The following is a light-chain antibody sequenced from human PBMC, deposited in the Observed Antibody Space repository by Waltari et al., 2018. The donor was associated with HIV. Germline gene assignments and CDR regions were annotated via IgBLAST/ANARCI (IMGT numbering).Light chain of an antibody. Sequence: SVLTQPPPVSAAPGQKVPIPCSGSSSNLRHNYASSYQQFPGTAPKLLINENDRRPSGIPDRLAVSKSGTSATLGSTGRQTGDEADYYCGTWDSSLTEIIFGGGTRVTVL. CDR2: END. V-gene: IGLV1-51*01. CDR3: GTWDSSLTEII. CDR1: SSNLRHNY. J-gene: IGLJ2*01.